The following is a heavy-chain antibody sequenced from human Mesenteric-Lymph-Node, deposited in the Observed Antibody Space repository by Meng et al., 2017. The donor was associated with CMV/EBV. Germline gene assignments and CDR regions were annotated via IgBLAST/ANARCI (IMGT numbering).Heavy chain of an antibody. CDR2: VHYSGDT. J-gene: IGHJ5*02. Sequence: VSGDSMRTGGYYWTWIRQHPGKGLEWIGFVHYSGDTYYNPSLKSRVTISVDTSENHFSLKLTSVTAADTAVYYCVRDASNRAGWFDPWGQGTLVTVSS. V-gene: IGHV4-31*02. D-gene: IGHD1-14*01. CDR3: VRDASNRAGWFDP. CDR1: GDSMRTGGYY.